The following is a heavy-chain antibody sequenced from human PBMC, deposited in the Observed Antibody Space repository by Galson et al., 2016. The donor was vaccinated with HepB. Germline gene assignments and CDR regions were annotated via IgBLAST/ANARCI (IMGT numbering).Heavy chain of an antibody. CDR2: ISGTSASI. V-gene: IGHV3-23*01. CDR3: AKGGTPDDQTVNYAMDV. J-gene: IGHJ6*02. CDR1: GLSFSVRG. Sequence: SLRLSCATSGLSFSVRGMHWVRQAPGKGLEWVSVISGTSASIFYGDSVKGRFTISRDNSKNTLYLQMNRLRAEDTAVYYCAKGGTPDDQTVNYAMDVWGQGTTVTVSS. D-gene: IGHD2-15*01.